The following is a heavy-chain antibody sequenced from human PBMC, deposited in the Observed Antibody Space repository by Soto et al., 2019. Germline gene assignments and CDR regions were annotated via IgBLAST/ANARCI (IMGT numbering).Heavy chain of an antibody. D-gene: IGHD6-19*01. J-gene: IGHJ4*02. CDR1: GDSMNPYY. CDR2: IYFSGST. V-gene: IGHV4-59*01. CDR3: ARAWAVPGSHWGD. Sequence: QVQLQESGPGLVKSSETLSLTCTVSGDSMNPYYWSWIRQPPGKGLEWIGYIYFSGSTNFNPSLKSRVTLSLDTSKRQFFLKLTSVTAADTAVYYCARAWAVPGSHWGDWGRGTLVTVSS.